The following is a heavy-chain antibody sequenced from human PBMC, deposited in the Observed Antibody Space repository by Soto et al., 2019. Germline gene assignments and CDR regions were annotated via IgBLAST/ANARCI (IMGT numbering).Heavy chain of an antibody. CDR1: GGTFSSYT. V-gene: IGHV1-69*08. D-gene: IGHD4-17*01. CDR2: IIPILGIA. CDR3: ARDRGDYGDVN. Sequence: QVQLVQSGAEVKKPGSSVKVSCKASGGTFSSYTIYWVRQAPGQGLEWMGRIIPILGIANYAQKFQGRVTXTXXKSTSTAYMELSRLRSEDTAVYYCARDRGDYGDVNWGQGTLVTVSS. J-gene: IGHJ4*02.